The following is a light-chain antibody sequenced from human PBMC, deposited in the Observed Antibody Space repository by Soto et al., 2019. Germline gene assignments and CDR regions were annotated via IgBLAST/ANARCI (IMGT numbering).Light chain of an antibody. CDR1: SSDVGSYNF. Sequence: QSALTQPASVSGSPGQSITISCTGTSSDVGSYNFVSWYQQHQGKAPKLMIYEGSKRPSGVSNRFSGSKSGNTASLTISGLQAEDEADYYCCSYAGSSTWVFGGGTKLPV. CDR3: CSYAGSSTWV. J-gene: IGLJ3*02. CDR2: EGS. V-gene: IGLV2-23*01.